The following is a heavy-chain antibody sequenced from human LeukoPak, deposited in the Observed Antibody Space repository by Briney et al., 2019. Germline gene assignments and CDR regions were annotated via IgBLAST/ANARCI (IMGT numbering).Heavy chain of an antibody. Sequence: SETLSLTCTVSGGSISSSSYYWGWIRQPPGKGLEWIGSIYYSGSTYYNPSLKSRVTISVDTSKNQFSLKLSSVTAADTAVYYCARLGIAAAGPQYWYFDLWGRGTLDTVSS. CDR1: GGSISSSSYY. D-gene: IGHD6-13*01. V-gene: IGHV4-39*01. CDR3: ARLGIAAAGPQYWYFDL. J-gene: IGHJ2*01. CDR2: IYYSGST.